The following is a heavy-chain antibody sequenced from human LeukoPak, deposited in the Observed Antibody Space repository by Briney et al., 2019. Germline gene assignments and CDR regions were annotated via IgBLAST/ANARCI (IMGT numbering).Heavy chain of an antibody. CDR3: ARDRSALEMATSY. V-gene: IGHV3-21*01. J-gene: IGHJ4*02. CDR1: GFTFSSYS. D-gene: IGHD5-24*01. CDR2: ISSSSSHI. Sequence: GGSLRLSCAASGFTFSSYSMNWVRQAPGKVLEWVSSISSSSSHIYYADSVKGRFTISRDNAKNSLYLQMNSLRAEDTAVYYCARDRSALEMATSYWGQGTLVTVSS.